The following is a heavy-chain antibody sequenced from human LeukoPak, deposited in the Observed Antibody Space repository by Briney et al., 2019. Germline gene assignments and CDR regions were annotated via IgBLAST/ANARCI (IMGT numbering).Heavy chain of an antibody. Sequence: GASVKVSCKASGYTFTSYHMHWVRQAPGQGLEWMGIINPSGGTTNYAQKFRGRVTMARDMSTSTVYMELSSLRSEDTAVYYCARTTYSSSSLDYWGQGTLVTVSS. D-gene: IGHD6-6*01. J-gene: IGHJ4*02. CDR1: GYTFTSYH. CDR3: ARTTYSSSSLDY. CDR2: INPSGGTT. V-gene: IGHV1-46*01.